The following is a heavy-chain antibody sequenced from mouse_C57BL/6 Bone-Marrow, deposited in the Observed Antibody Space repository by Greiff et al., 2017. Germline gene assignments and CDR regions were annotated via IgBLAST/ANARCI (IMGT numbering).Heavy chain of an antibody. J-gene: IGHJ4*01. Sequence: QVQLQQPGAELVKPGASVKLSCKASGYTFTSYWMHWVKQRPGQGLEWIGMIHPNSGSTNYNEKFKSKATLTVDKSSSTAYMQLSSLTSEDSAVYYCARRRYYGNYYYAMDYWGQGTSVTVSS. D-gene: IGHD2-1*01. V-gene: IGHV1-64*01. CDR1: GYTFTSYW. CDR2: IHPNSGST. CDR3: ARRRYYGNYYYAMDY.